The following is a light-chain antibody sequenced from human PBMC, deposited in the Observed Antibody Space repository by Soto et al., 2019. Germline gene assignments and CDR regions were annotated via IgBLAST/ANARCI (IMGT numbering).Light chain of an antibody. CDR2: GAS. CDR1: QSVSGTY. CDR3: QQLGSSLLT. Sequence: EIVFTQSPGTLSLSPGERATLSCRASQSVSGTYLAWYQQKPGQAPRLLIYGASSRATGIPDRFSGSGSGTDFTLTISRLEPEDFAVYYCQQLGSSLLTFGGGTKVDIK. V-gene: IGKV3-20*01. J-gene: IGKJ4*01.